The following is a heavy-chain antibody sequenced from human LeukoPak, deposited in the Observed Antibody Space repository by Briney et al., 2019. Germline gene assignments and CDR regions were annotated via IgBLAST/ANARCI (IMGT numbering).Heavy chain of an antibody. CDR1: GFTFSSYA. Sequence: GGSLRLSCAASGFTFSSYAMSWVRQAPGKGLEWVSAISGSGGSTYYADSVKGRFTISRDNSKNTLHLQMNSLRAEDTAVYYCAKKWGYYDSSGFFDYWGQGTLVTVSS. V-gene: IGHV3-23*01. CDR2: ISGSGGST. CDR3: AKKWGYYDSSGFFDY. J-gene: IGHJ4*02. D-gene: IGHD3-22*01.